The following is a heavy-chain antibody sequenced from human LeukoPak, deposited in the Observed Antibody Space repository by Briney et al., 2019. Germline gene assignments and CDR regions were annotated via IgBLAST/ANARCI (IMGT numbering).Heavy chain of an antibody. Sequence: SVKVSCKASGGTFSSYTISWVRQAPRQGLEWMGRIIPILGIANYAQKFQGRVTITADKSTSTAYMELSSLRSEDTAVYYCARGGDDYGDFKFDYWGQGTLVTVSS. CDR1: GGTFSSYT. V-gene: IGHV1-69*02. CDR2: IIPILGIA. J-gene: IGHJ4*02. CDR3: ARGGDDYGDFKFDY. D-gene: IGHD4-17*01.